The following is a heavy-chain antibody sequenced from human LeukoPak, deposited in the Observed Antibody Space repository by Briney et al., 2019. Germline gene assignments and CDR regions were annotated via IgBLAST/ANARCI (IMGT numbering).Heavy chain of an antibody. Sequence: SQTLSLTCTVSGGSISSGGYYWSWIRQHPGKGLEWIGEVYYSGTTKYNPSLKSRVTISVDASKYQFSLKLSSVTAADTAVYYCARALRVKFDYWGQGLLVTVSS. J-gene: IGHJ4*02. CDR2: VYYSGTT. CDR1: GGSISSGGYY. D-gene: IGHD3-10*01. V-gene: IGHV4-61*08. CDR3: ARALRVKFDY.